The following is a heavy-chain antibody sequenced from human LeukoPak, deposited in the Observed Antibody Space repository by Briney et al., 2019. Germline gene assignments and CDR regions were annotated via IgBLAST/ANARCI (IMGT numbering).Heavy chain of an antibody. V-gene: IGHV4-59*01. CDR1: GGSFSGYY. D-gene: IGHD3-22*01. CDR3: ARDSDDSSGGFDY. Sequence: SKTLSLTCAVYGGSFSGYYWSWIRQPPGKGLEWIGYIYYSGSTNYNPSPKSRVTISVDTSKNQFSLKLSSVTAADTAVYYCARDSDDSSGGFDYWGQGTLVTVSS. J-gene: IGHJ4*02. CDR2: IYYSGST.